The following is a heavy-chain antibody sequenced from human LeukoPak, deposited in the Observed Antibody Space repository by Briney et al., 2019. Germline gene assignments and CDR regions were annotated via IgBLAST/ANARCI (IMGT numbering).Heavy chain of an antibody. J-gene: IGHJ4*02. D-gene: IGHD4-11*01. CDR1: GGTFSSYA. CDR2: IIPIFGTA. V-gene: IGHV1-69*05. Sequence: SVKVSCKAPGGTFSSYAISWVRQAPGQGLEWMGRIIPIFGTANYAQKFQGRVTITTDESTSTAYMELSSLRSEDTAVYYCARDMTRKNAIDYWGQGTLVTVSS. CDR3: ARDMTRKNAIDY.